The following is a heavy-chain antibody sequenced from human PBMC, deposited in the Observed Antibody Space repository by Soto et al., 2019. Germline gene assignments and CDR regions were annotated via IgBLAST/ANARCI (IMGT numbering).Heavy chain of an antibody. CDR1: GYTLSNAW. CDR3: SSLFGVVISDAFYI. V-gene: IGHV3-15*01. Sequence: EVQLVESGGGLVKPGGSLRLSCAASGYTLSNAWMSWVRQAPGKGLEWVGRIKSHTDGGTTDYAAPVKGRFTISRDDSKDTLYLQMNSLKTEDTAVYYCSSLFGVVISDAFYIWGQGTMVTVSS. D-gene: IGHD3-3*01. CDR2: IKSHTDGGTT. J-gene: IGHJ3*02.